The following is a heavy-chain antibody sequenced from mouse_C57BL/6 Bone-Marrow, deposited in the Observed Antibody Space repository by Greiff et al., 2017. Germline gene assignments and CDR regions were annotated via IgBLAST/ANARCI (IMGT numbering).Heavy chain of an antibody. V-gene: IGHV1-66*01. Sequence: QVQLQQSGPELVKPGASVKISCKASGYSFTSYYIHWVKQRPGPGLEWIGWIYPGSGNTKYNEKFKGKATLTADTSSSTAYMQLSSLTSEDSAVYYCARGSTMVTTRVFDYWGQGTTLTVSS. J-gene: IGHJ2*01. CDR3: ARGSTMVTTRVFDY. CDR1: GYSFTSYY. D-gene: IGHD2-2*01. CDR2: IYPGSGNT.